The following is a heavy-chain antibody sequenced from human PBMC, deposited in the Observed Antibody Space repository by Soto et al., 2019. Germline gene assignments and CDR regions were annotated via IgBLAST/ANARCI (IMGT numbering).Heavy chain of an antibody. CDR1: GDSMSSSDYY. J-gene: IGHJ4*02. D-gene: IGHD3-9*01. CDR2: IYYSGST. Sequence: SETLSLTCAVSGDSMSSSDYYWGWIRQPPGKGLEWIGSIYYSGSTYYNPSLQSRVAISVDTSKNQFSLKLKSVTAADTAIYYCARRTVNIRSFYSGLTTHCIDYRGQGVLVTVSS. CDR3: ARRTVNIRSFYSGLTTHCIDY. V-gene: IGHV4-39*01.